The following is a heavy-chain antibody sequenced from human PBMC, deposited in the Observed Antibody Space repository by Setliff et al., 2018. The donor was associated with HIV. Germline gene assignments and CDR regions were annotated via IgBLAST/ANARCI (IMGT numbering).Heavy chain of an antibody. D-gene: IGHD3-3*01. CDR3: VRGVQSPPHYSYHYMDV. V-gene: IGHV1-69*02. Sequence: GASVKVSCKASRSTFNSHTINWVRQAPGQGLGWMGRIIPILGVANYAQRFQGKVTITEDKSTSTAYMELTSLRFDDTAMYYCVRGVQSPPHYSYHYMDVWGEGTMVTVSS. CDR1: RSTFNSHT. CDR2: IIPILGVA. J-gene: IGHJ6*03.